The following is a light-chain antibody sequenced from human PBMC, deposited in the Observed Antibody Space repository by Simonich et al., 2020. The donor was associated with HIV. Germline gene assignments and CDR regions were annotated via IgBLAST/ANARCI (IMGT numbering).Light chain of an antibody. CDR1: QSITNN. CDR3: QQYNNWPPGT. Sequence: EIVMTQSPATLSVPPGDRATLSCRASQSITNNLAWYQQKPGQAPRLLIYDASTRATGFPARFSGSGSGTEFTLTISDMQSEDLAVYYCQQYNNWPPGTFGQGTKVEIK. J-gene: IGKJ1*01. CDR2: DAS. V-gene: IGKV3-15*01.